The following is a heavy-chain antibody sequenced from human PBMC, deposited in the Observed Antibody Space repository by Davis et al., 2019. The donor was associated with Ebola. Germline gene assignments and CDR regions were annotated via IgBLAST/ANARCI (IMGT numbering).Heavy chain of an antibody. CDR2: ISTGGGVT. D-gene: IGHD4-11*01. J-gene: IGHJ4*02. CDR3: AKRSDYRSFDY. V-gene: IGHV3-23*01. Sequence: GESLKISCAASGFTFSSYAMSWVRQAPGKGLEWVSGISTGGGVTIYADSVKGRFTISRDNSKNTLYLQMNSLRGEDTAVYYCAKRSDYRSFDYWGQGTQATVSS. CDR1: GFTFSSYA.